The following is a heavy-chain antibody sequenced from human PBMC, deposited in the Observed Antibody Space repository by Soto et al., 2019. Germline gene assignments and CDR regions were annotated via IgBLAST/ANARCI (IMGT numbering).Heavy chain of an antibody. D-gene: IGHD6-6*01. Sequence: QVQLVESGGGLVKPGGSLRLSCVASGFTFSDYYMSWIRQAPGKGLEWVSYISNSGHAIYYADSVKGRFTVSRDNSNNSMSLQMDSLRADDTAIYYCARDARYACSSYGFDVWGQGTTVSVSS. J-gene: IGHJ6*02. CDR3: ARDARYACSSYGFDV. CDR1: GFTFSDYY. CDR2: ISNSGHAI. V-gene: IGHV3-11*01.